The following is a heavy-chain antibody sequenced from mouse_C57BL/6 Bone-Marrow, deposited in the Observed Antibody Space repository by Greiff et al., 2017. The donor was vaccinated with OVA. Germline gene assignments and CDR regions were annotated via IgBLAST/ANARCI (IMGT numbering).Heavy chain of an antibody. CDR3: ARSYLVYWYFDV. CDR2: INPYNGGT. V-gene: IGHV1-19*01. CDR1: GYTFTDYY. D-gene: IGHD2-10*01. J-gene: IGHJ1*03. Sequence: EVQLQQSGPVLVKPGASVKMSCKASGYTFTDYYMNWVKQSHGKSLEWIGVINPYNGGTSYNQKFQGKATLTVDKSSSTAYMELNSLTSEDSAVYYCARSYLVYWYFDVWGTGTTVTVSS.